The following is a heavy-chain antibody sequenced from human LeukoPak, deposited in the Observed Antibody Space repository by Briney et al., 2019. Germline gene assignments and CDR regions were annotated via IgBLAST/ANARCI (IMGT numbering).Heavy chain of an antibody. D-gene: IGHD2-8*02. CDR1: GDSLSSHE. J-gene: IGHJ5*02. CDR3: ARHIYCTGGECYDGWFDP. Sequence: SVKVSCKASGDSLSSHELSWVRQAPGQGLEWMGRIIPIFDVTTYAQKFQGRVTITADKSTSTAYMELRSLRSEDTAVYYCARHIYCTGGECYDGWFDPWGQGTLVTVSS. CDR2: IIPIFDVT. V-gene: IGHV1-69*04.